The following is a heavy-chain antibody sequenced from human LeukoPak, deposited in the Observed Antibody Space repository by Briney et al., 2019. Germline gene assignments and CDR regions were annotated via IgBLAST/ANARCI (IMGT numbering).Heavy chain of an antibody. J-gene: IGHJ4*02. V-gene: IGHV1-2*06. CDR1: GYTFTEYH. CDR2: IKPNSGDT. D-gene: IGHD3-16*01. Sequence: AAVQDSCKASGYTFTEYHMHWLRQAPSQGLEWMGRIKPNSGDTYYPQKFQGRVTMTGDTSISTAFLELSGLRSDDTAVYYCARDHILGDWGQGTLVTVSS. CDR3: ARDHILGD.